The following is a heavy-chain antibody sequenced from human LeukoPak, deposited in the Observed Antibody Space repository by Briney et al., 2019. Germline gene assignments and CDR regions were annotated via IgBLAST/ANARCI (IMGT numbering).Heavy chain of an antibody. Sequence: PGGSLRLSCAASGFTFSSYAMSWVRQAPGKGLEWVSAISGSGGSTYYADSVKGRFTISRDNSNNTLYLQMSSLSAGDTAVYYCAKPRVGPTPLLTPHDYWGQGTLVTVSS. J-gene: IGHJ4*02. CDR2: ISGSGGST. V-gene: IGHV3-23*01. D-gene: IGHD1-26*01. CDR3: AKPRVGPTPLLTPHDY. CDR1: GFTFSSYA.